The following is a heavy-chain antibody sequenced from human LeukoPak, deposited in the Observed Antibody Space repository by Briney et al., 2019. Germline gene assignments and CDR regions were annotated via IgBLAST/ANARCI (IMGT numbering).Heavy chain of an antibody. CDR2: FDPEEGDT. Sequence: GASVKVSCKVSGHTLTEFSMEWVRQAPGKGLEWMGGFDPEEGDTIYAQKFQGRLTMTEDTSTDTAYMELSSLTSEDTAVYYCATGSIVYDFWGQGTLVTVSS. D-gene: IGHD2-21*01. CDR3: ATGSIVYDF. CDR1: GHTLTEFS. J-gene: IGHJ4*02. V-gene: IGHV1-24*01.